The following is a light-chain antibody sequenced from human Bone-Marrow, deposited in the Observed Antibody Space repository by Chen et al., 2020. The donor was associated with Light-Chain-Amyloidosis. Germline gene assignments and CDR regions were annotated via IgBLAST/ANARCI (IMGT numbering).Light chain of an antibody. J-gene: IGLJ3*02. Sequence: SYVLTQPSSVSVAPGQTATIACGGKNIGSTSVHWYQQTPGRAPLLGVYDDSGRPSGIPERWSGCNSGNTATLTSSRVEAGDEADYYCQVWDRSSDRPVFGGGTKLTVL. CDR1: NIGSTS. V-gene: IGLV3-21*02. CDR2: DDS. CDR3: QVWDRSSDRPV.